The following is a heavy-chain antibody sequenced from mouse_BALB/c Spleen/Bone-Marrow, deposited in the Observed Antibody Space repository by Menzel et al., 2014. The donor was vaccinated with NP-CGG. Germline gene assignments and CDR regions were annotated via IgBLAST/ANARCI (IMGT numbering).Heavy chain of an antibody. J-gene: IGHJ2*01. CDR1: GYVFSTYW. CDR3: ARSGYGSSYDY. V-gene: IGHV1-80*01. Sequence: QVHVKQSGAELARPGSSVKISCKASGYVFSTYWMNWVKQRPGQGLEWIGQIYPGDGDTNYNGKFKGTATLTADKSSSTANMQLSSLTSEDSAVYFCARSGYGSSYDYWGQGTTLTVSS. D-gene: IGHD1-1*01. CDR2: IYPGDGDT.